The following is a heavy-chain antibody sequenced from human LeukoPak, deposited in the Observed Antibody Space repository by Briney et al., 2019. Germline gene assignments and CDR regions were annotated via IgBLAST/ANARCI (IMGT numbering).Heavy chain of an antibody. J-gene: IGHJ5*02. Sequence: ASVKVSCKASGYTFTGYYMHWVRQAPGQGLEWMGWINPNSGGTNYAQKFQGRVTMTRDTSISTAYMELSRLRSDDTAVYYCARGSSRKYSSSWYRDNWFDPWGQGTLVTVSS. V-gene: IGHV1-2*02. CDR2: INPNSGGT. CDR3: ARGSSRKYSSSWYRDNWFDP. CDR1: GYTFTGYY. D-gene: IGHD6-13*01.